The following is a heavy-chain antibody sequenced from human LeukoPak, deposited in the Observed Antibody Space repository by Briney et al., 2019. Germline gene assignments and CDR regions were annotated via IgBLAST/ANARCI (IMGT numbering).Heavy chain of an antibody. J-gene: IGHJ4*02. D-gene: IGHD2-21*01. CDR2: ISWNSGSI. CDR3: AKTHVKTFCGGDCPFDY. Sequence: PGGSLRLSCAASGFTFDDYAMHWVRQAPGKGLEWVSGISWNSGSIGYAGSVKGRFTIFRDNAKNTLYMQMNSLRAEDTAVYYCAKTHVKTFCGGDCPFDYWGQGTLVTVSS. CDR1: GFTFDDYA. V-gene: IGHV3-9*01.